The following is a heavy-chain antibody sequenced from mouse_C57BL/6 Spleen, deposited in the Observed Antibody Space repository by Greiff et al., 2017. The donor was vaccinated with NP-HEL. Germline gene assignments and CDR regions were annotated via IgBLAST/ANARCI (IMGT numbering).Heavy chain of an antibody. CDR2: INPSTGGT. J-gene: IGHJ3*01. CDR3: ARRDYDGSPFAG. CDR1: GYSFTGYY. V-gene: IGHV1-42*01. D-gene: IGHD2-4*01. Sequence: VQLQQSGPELVKPGASVKISCKASGYSFTGYYMNWVKQSPEKSLEWIGEINPSTGGTTYNQKFKAKATLTVDKSSSTAYMQLKSLTSEDSAVYYCARRDYDGSPFAGWGQGTLVTVSA.